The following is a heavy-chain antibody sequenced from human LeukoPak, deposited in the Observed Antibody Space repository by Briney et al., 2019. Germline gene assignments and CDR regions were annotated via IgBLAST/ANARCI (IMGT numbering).Heavy chain of an antibody. CDR2: IYTSGTT. D-gene: IGHD6-19*01. V-gene: IGHV4-4*07. Sequence: PSETLSLTCTVSGDSISTYYWRWIRQPAGKGLEWIGRIYTSGTTNYNPSLKSRITMSVDTSKNQFSLHLSSVTAADTAVYYSARGSIVVAGTFDYWGQGTLVTVSS. CDR1: GDSISTYY. J-gene: IGHJ4*02. CDR3: ARGSIVVAGTFDY.